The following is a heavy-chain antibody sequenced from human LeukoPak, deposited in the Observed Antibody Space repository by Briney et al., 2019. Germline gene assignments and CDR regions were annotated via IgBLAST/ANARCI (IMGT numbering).Heavy chain of an antibody. CDR1: GYTFTGYY. CDR2: INPNSDGT. D-gene: IGHD2-2*01. J-gene: IGHJ4*02. V-gene: IGHV1-2*04. CDR3: ARSIASVVPAALYYLDY. Sequence: ASVKVSCKASGYTFTGYYMHWVRQAPGQGLEWMGWINPNSDGTNYAQKFQGWVTMTRDTSISTAYMELSRLRSDDTAVYYCARSIASVVPAALYYLDYWGQGTLVTVSS.